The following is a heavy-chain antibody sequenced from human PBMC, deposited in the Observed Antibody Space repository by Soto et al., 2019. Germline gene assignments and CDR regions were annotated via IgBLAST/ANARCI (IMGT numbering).Heavy chain of an antibody. Sequence: ASVKVSCKASGYTFTSYGISWVRQAPGQGLEWMGWISAYNGNTNYAQKLQGRVTMTTDTSTSTAYMELRSLRSDDTAVYYCARDGYCSSNSCYDDYRGQGTLVTVSS. J-gene: IGHJ4*02. CDR1: GYTFTSYG. D-gene: IGHD2-2*03. CDR3: ARDGYCSSNSCYDDY. CDR2: ISAYNGNT. V-gene: IGHV1-18*01.